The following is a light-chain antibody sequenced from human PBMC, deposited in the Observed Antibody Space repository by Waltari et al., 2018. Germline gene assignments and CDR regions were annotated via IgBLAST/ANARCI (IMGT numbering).Light chain of an antibody. CDR1: SSDLGCYTY. CDR2: EVI. CDR3: SSYTGSSVV. Sequence: QSALTQPASVSGSPGQSIPISCTATSSDLGCYTYSSWYQQHPGKAPNPMIYEVINRPSGVSNRFSGSKSGNTASLTISGLQAEDEADYYCSSYTGSSVVFGGGTKLTVL. V-gene: IGLV2-14*01. J-gene: IGLJ2*01.